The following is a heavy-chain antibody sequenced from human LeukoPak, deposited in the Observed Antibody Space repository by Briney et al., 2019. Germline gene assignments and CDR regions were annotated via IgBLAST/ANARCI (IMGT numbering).Heavy chain of an antibody. CDR3: ARPVVATTTPDTFDI. Sequence: GGSLRLSCAASGFTFSDYYMSWIRQAPGKGLEWVSYISSGGRTIYYADSVKGRFTMSRDNAKNSLYLQMNSLRAEDTAVYYCARPVVATTTPDTFDIWGQGTMVTVSS. J-gene: IGHJ3*02. V-gene: IGHV3-11*04. D-gene: IGHD2-15*01. CDR2: ISSGGRTI. CDR1: GFTFSDYY.